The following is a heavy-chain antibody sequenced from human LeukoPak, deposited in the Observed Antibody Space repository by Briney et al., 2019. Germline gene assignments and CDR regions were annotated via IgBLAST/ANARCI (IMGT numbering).Heavy chain of an antibody. V-gene: IGHV3-48*04. Sequence: PGGSLRLSCAASGFTFSSYAMSWVRQAPGKGLEWVSYISSSGSTIYYADSVKGRFTISRDNAKNSLYLQMNSLRAEDTAVYYCARESEQYRYSGSYFDYWGQGTLVTVSS. D-gene: IGHD1-26*01. CDR2: ISSSGSTI. CDR3: ARESEQYRYSGSYFDY. CDR1: GFTFSSYA. J-gene: IGHJ4*02.